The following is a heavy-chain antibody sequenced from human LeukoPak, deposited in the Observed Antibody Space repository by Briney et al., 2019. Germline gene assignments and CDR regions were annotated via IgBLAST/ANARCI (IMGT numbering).Heavy chain of an antibody. V-gene: IGHV5-10-1*01. Sequence: PGESLRISCKGSGYSFTSYWISWVRQVPGKGLEWMGRIDPSDSYTHYSPSFQGHVTISADKSISTAYLQWSSLKASDTAMYYCARLFVDTAMGTADFGYWGQGTLVTVSS. CDR2: IDPSDSYT. CDR3: ARLFVDTAMGTADFGY. D-gene: IGHD5-18*01. J-gene: IGHJ4*02. CDR1: GYSFTSYW.